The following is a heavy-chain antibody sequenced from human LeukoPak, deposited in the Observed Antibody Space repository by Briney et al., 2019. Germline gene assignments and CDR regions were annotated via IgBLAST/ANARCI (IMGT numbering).Heavy chain of an antibody. J-gene: IGHJ6*02. CDR3: ARSGSTYYYGMDV. Sequence: GRSLRLTCAASGFTFSSYGMHWVRQGPGKGLDGVTFIWYDGTDKNYADSVKGRFTISRDNSKNTLYLQMNSLRAEDTAVYYCARSGSTYYYGMDVWGQGTTVTVSS. CDR2: IWYDGTDK. D-gene: IGHD3-10*01. CDR1: GFTFSSYG. V-gene: IGHV3-33*01.